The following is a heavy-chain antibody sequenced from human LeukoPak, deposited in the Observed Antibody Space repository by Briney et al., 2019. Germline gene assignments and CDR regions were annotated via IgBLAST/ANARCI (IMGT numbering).Heavy chain of an antibody. J-gene: IGHJ4*02. Sequence: GGSLRLSCAASGFTFSDYAMDWVRQAPGKGLEWVSVIRSSGDTTYYADFVKGRFTISRDNSKNTLYLQMNSLRAEDTAVYYCAKGYYASGSSLSAFDYWGQGTLVTVSS. V-gene: IGHV3-23*01. CDR2: IRSSGDTT. CDR3: AKGYYASGSSLSAFDY. D-gene: IGHD3-10*01. CDR1: GFTFSDYA.